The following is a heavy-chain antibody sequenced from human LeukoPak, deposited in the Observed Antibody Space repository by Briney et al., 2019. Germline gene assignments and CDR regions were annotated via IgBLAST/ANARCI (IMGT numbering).Heavy chain of an antibody. D-gene: IGHD3-22*01. J-gene: IGHJ4*02. V-gene: IGHV4-31*03. CDR1: GGSISSGGYY. CDR3: ARVGVIDYYYDSSGYYLGGGYFDY. CDR2: IYYSGST. Sequence: SETLSLTCTVSGGSISSGGYYWSWIRQHPGKGLEWIGYIYYSGSTYYNPSLKSRVTISVDTSKNQFSLKLSSVTAADTAVYYCARVGVIDYYYDSSGYYLGGGYFDYWGQGTLVTVSS.